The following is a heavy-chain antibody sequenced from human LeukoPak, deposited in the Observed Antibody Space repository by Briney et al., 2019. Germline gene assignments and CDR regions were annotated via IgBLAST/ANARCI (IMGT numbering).Heavy chain of an antibody. CDR3: ARGRRCSSTSCYRYYYYGMDV. D-gene: IGHD2-2*01. V-gene: IGHV4-4*07. CDR1: GGSISSYY. J-gene: IGHJ6*02. CDR2: IYTSGST. Sequence: PSETLSLTCTVSGGSISSYYWSWIRQPAGKGLEWIGRIYTSGSTNYNPSLKSRVTMSVDTSKNQFSLKLSSVTAADTAVYYCARGRRCSSTSCYRYYYYGMDVWGQGTTVTVSS.